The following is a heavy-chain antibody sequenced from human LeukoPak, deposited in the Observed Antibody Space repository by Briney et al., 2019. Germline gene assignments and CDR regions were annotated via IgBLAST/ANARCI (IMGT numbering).Heavy chain of an antibody. V-gene: IGHV3-48*01. J-gene: IGHJ3*02. CDR1: GFTFSSYS. CDR2: ISSSSSTI. D-gene: IGHD3-3*01. Sequence: GGSLRLSCAASGFTFSSYSMNWVRQAPGKGLEWVSYISSSSSTIYYADSVKGRFTISRDNAKNSLYLQMNSLRAEDTAVYYCARDRAVYDFWSGYYIPDAFDIWGQGTMVTVSS. CDR3: ARDRAVYDFWSGYYIPDAFDI.